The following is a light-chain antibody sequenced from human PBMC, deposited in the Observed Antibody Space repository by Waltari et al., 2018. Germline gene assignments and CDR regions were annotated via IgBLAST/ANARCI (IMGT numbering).Light chain of an antibody. V-gene: IGLV1-44*01. CDR3: SAWDDSLNAWV. CDR2: YNN. J-gene: IGLJ3*02. Sequence: QSVLTQPPSVSGTPGQRVTISCPGSSSNIGSYAVNWYQQFPGTAPKLLIYYNNQLPVGVPDRFPGSNSGTSASLAISGLQSADEADYHCSAWDDSLNAWVFGGGTRLTVL. CDR1: SSNIGSYA.